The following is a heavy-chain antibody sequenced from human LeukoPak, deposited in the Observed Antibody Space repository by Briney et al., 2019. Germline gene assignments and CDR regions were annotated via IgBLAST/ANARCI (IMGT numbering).Heavy chain of an antibody. Sequence: SETLSLTCTVSGGSVSDNNFFWNWIRQPPGKGLEWIGYIYYSGSTNYNPSLKSRVTISVDTSKNQFSLKLSSVTAADTAVYYCARCRYSYGDCDAFDIWGQGTMVTVSS. CDR1: GGSVSDNNFF. D-gene: IGHD5-18*01. V-gene: IGHV4-61*01. CDR3: ARCRYSYGDCDAFDI. J-gene: IGHJ3*02. CDR2: IYYSGST.